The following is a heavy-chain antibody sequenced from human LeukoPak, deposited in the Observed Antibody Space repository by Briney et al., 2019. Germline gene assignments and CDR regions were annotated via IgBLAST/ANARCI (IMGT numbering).Heavy chain of an antibody. Sequence: ASVKVSCKASGYTFTSYGISWVRQAPGQGLEWMGWINTYTEKTNHAQKFQGRVTMTRDTSISTAYMELSRLRSDDTAVYYCARAGVSRAVAARVDYWGQGTLVTVSS. V-gene: IGHV1-18*01. J-gene: IGHJ4*02. D-gene: IGHD6-19*01. CDR3: ARAGVSRAVAARVDY. CDR2: INTYTEKT. CDR1: GYTFTSYG.